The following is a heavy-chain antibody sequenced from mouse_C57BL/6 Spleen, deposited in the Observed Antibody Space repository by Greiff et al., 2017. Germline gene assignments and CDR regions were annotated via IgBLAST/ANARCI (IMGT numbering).Heavy chain of an antibody. CDR2: FRNKANGYPT. Sequence: EVQLVESGGGLVQPWASLRLSCAASGFTFTDYYMSWVRQPPGTAPEWLALFRNKANGYPTEYTASVKGRFTISRDNSQNILYLQMNTLRAEDSATYYCVKALYYGYDGYWYFDVWGTGTTVTVSS. CDR1: GFTFTDYY. J-gene: IGHJ1*03. CDR3: VKALYYGYDGYWYFDV. V-gene: IGHV7-4*01. D-gene: IGHD2-2*01.